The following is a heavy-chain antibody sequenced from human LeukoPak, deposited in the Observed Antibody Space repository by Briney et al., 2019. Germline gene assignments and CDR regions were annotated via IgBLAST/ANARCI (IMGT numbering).Heavy chain of an antibody. D-gene: IGHD3-22*01. Sequence: GGSLRVSCAASGFTFSSYWMTWVRKAPGKGLEWVANIKQDGSQKYYVDSVKGRFTISRDNAKNSLYLQMNSLRAEDTAVYYCARHYDSSGYSLDYWGQGTLVTVSS. V-gene: IGHV3-7*01. J-gene: IGHJ4*02. CDR1: GFTFSSYW. CDR3: ARHYDSSGYSLDY. CDR2: IKQDGSQK.